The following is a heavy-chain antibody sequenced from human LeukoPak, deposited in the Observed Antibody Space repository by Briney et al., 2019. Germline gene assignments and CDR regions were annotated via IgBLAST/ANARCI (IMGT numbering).Heavy chain of an antibody. Sequence: AGGSLRLSCAASGFTFSSYWMHWVRQAPGKGLVWLSRIDSDGSNIIYADSVKGRFTISRDNAKKMVFLHMDSPRAEDTAVYYCAKSQHHYGWNGMDVWGQGTTVSVSS. V-gene: IGHV3-74*01. CDR3: AKSQHHYGWNGMDV. CDR2: IDSDGSNI. CDR1: GFTFSSYW. J-gene: IGHJ6*02. D-gene: IGHD3-10*01.